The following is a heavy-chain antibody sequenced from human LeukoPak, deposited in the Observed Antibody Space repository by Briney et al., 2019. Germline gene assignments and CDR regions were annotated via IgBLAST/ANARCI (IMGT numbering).Heavy chain of an antibody. Sequence: GGSLRLPCAASGFTVTDYAMTWIRQSPGKGLEWVSSMSDIGPNTYYADSVKGRFTISRDTSKNTLFLQMNSLRAEDTALYFCARRLSLRFDAFAVWGPGTVVTVSS. D-gene: IGHD3-3*01. CDR3: ARRLSLRFDAFAV. V-gene: IGHV3-23*01. CDR2: MSDIGPNT. J-gene: IGHJ3*01. CDR1: GFTVTDYA.